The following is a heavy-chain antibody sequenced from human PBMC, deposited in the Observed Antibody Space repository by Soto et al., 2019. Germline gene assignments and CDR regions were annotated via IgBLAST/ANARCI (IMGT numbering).Heavy chain of an antibody. Sequence: ASVKVSCKVSEYTLTELSMHWVRQAPGKGLEWMGGFDPEDGETIYAQKFQGRVTMTEDTSTDTAYMELSSLRSEDTAVYYCATASPGYDILTGYYNVGYFDYWGQGTLVTVSS. J-gene: IGHJ4*02. V-gene: IGHV1-24*01. CDR1: EYTLTELS. CDR3: ATASPGYDILTGYYNVGYFDY. D-gene: IGHD3-9*01. CDR2: FDPEDGET.